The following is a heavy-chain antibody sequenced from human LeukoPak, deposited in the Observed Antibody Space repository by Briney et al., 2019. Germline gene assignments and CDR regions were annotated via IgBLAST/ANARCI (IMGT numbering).Heavy chain of an antibody. CDR2: IYYSGSA. Sequence: SETLSLTCTVSGGSISSGGYYWSWIRQHPGKGLEWTGYIYYSGSAYYNPSLKSRVTISVDTSENQFSLKLSSVTAADTAVYYCARVNYGSATKEDYWGQGTLVTVSS. J-gene: IGHJ4*02. CDR3: ARVNYGSATKEDY. V-gene: IGHV4-31*03. CDR1: GGSISSGGYY. D-gene: IGHD3-10*01.